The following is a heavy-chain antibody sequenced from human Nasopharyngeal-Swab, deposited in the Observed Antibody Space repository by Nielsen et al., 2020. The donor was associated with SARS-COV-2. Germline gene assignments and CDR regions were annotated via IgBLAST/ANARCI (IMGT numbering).Heavy chain of an antibody. Sequence: WVRQAPGQGLEWMGMINPSGGSISGGTTIYAQKFRGRVTVTRDTSTSTVYMELNSLRSEDTAVYFCARVSPVRNYLDYWGQGTLVTVSS. V-gene: IGHV1-46*01. J-gene: IGHJ4*02. CDR3: ARVSPVRNYLDY. CDR2: INPSGGSI.